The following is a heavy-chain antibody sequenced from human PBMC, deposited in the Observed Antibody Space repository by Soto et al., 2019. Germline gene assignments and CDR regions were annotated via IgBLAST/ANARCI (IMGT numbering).Heavy chain of an antibody. CDR2: IDPSDSYT. V-gene: IGHV5-10-1*01. D-gene: IGHD2-2*01. CDR3: ARLGVPAATLYYGMDV. J-gene: IGHJ6*02. Sequence: GESLKISCKGSGYSLTSYWISWVRQMPGKGLEWMGRIDPSDSYTNYSPSFQVHVTISADKSISTAYLQWSSLKASHTAMYYCARLGVPAATLYYGMDVWGQGTTVTVSS. CDR1: GYSLTSYW.